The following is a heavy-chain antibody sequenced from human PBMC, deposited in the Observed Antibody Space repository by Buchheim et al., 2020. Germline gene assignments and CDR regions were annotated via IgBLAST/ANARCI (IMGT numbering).Heavy chain of an antibody. J-gene: IGHJ4*02. CDR2: INHSGST. D-gene: IGHD2-15*01. V-gene: IGHV4-34*01. Sequence: QVQLQQWGAGLLKPSETLSLTCAVYGGSFSGYYWSWIRQPPGKGLEWIGEINHSGSTNYNPSLKSRVTISVETSKNQFSLKLSSETAADTAVYYCARLRRLVVVAATRRYFDYWGQGTL. CDR1: GGSFSGYY. CDR3: ARLRRLVVVAATRRYFDY.